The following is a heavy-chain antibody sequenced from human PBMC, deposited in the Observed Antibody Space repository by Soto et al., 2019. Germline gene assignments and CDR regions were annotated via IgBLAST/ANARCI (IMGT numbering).Heavy chain of an antibody. Sequence: PGGSLRLSCAASGFTFSSYSMNWVHQAPGKGLEWVSYISSSSSTIYYADSVRGRFTVSRDNAKNSLYLQMNSLRDEDTAVYYWARYEDTETMPIGDYWGQGTLVTVSS. D-gene: IGHD2-2*01. CDR2: ISSSSSTI. V-gene: IGHV3-48*02. J-gene: IGHJ4*02. CDR1: GFTFSSYS. CDR3: ARYEDTETMPIGDY.